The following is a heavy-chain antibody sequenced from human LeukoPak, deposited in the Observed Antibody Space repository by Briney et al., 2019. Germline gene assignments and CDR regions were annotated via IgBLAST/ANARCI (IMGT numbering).Heavy chain of an antibody. Sequence: SSETLSLTCTVPGGSISSYYWSWIRQPAGKGLEWIGRIYTSGSTNYNPSLKSRVTISVDKSKNQFSLKLSSVTAADTAVYYCARVGDGYSYDYWGQGTLVTVSS. CDR1: GGSISSYY. CDR3: ARVGDGYSYDY. D-gene: IGHD5-24*01. V-gene: IGHV4-4*07. CDR2: IYTSGST. J-gene: IGHJ4*02.